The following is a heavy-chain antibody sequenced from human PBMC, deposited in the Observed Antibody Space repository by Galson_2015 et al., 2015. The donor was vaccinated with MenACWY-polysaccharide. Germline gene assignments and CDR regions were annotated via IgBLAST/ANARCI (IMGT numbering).Heavy chain of an antibody. Sequence: SLRLSCAASGFTFSSYWMRWVRQAPGKGLEWVANIKQDGSEKYYVDSVKGRFTISRDNAKNSLYLQMNSLRAEDTAVYYCARPAGYNWFDPWGQGTLVTVSS. CDR3: ARPAGYNWFDP. CDR1: GFTFSSYW. J-gene: IGHJ5*02. D-gene: IGHD2-15*01. V-gene: IGHV3-7*01. CDR2: IKQDGSEK.